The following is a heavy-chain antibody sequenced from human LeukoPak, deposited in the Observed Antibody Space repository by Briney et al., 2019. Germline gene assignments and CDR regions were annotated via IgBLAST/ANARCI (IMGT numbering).Heavy chain of an antibody. CDR1: GFTFSSYG. CDR2: ISYDGSNK. Sequence: GGSLRLSCAASGFTFSSYGMHWVRQAPGKGLEWVAVISYDGSNKYYADSVKGRFTISRDNSKNTLYLQMNSLRAEDTAVYYCAKDYGGNCSSTSCHSGYYYYGMDVWGKGTTVTVSS. V-gene: IGHV3-30*18. D-gene: IGHD2-2*01. J-gene: IGHJ6*04. CDR3: AKDYGGNCSSTSCHSGYYYYGMDV.